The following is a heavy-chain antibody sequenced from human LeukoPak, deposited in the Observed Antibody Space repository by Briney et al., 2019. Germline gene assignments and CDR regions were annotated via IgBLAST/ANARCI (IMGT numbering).Heavy chain of an antibody. CDR3: ARAGLGGAPWYFDL. J-gene: IGHJ2*01. D-gene: IGHD3/OR15-3a*01. CDR1: GGTFSSYA. CDR2: INPSGGST. Sequence: ASVKVSCKASGGTFSSYAISWVRQAPGQGLEWMGIINPSGGSTSYAQKFQGRVTMTRDTSTSTVYMELSSLRSEDTAVYYCARAGLGGAPWYFDLWGRGTLVTVSS. V-gene: IGHV1-46*01.